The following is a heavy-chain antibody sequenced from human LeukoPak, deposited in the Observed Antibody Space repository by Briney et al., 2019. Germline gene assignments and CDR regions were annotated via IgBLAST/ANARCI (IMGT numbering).Heavy chain of an antibody. J-gene: IGHJ4*02. Sequence: TGRSLRLSCAASGFTFDDYAMHWVRQAPGKGLEWVSGISWNSGSIGYADSVKGRFTISRDNAKNSLYLQMNSLRAEDTALYYCAKGIVGGNYDSSGPDYWGQGTLVTVSS. V-gene: IGHV3-9*01. CDR2: ISWNSGSI. CDR1: GFTFDDYA. D-gene: IGHD3-22*01. CDR3: AKGIVGGNYDSSGPDY.